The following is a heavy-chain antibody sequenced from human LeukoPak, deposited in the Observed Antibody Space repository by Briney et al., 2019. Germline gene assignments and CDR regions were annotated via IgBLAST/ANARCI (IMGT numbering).Heavy chain of an antibody. V-gene: IGHV4-61*08. Sequence: PSETLSLTCTVSGGSISSGGYYWSWIRQPPGKGLEWIGYIYYSGSTNYNPSLKSRVTISVDTSKNQFSLKLSSVTAADTAVYYCTRGAGWLIDYWGQGILVTVSS. CDR1: GGSISSGGYY. J-gene: IGHJ4*02. CDR3: TRGAGWLIDY. CDR2: IYYSGST. D-gene: IGHD3-16*01.